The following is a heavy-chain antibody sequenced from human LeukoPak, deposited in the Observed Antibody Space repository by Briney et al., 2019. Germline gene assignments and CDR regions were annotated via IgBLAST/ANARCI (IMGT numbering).Heavy chain of an antibody. J-gene: IGHJ3*02. CDR2: IYHSGST. Sequence: PSETLSLTCTVSGGSISSGGYYWSWIRQPPGKGLEWIGYIYHSGSTYYNPSLKSRVTISVDRSKNQFSLKLSSVTAADTAVYYCARGPIYSSGWYGAFDIWGQGTMVTVSS. D-gene: IGHD6-19*01. CDR3: ARGPIYSSGWYGAFDI. CDR1: GGSISSGGYY. V-gene: IGHV4-30-2*01.